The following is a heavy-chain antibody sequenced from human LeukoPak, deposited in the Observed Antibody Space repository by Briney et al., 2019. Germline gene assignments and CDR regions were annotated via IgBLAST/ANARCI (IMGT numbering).Heavy chain of an antibody. Sequence: PGGSLRLSCAASGFTFSNFWMSWVRQAPGKGLEWVANIKHDGSEKYYVDSVKGRFTISRDNAKNSLYLQMNSLRAEDTAVYYCARRGGLDYWGQGTLVTASS. V-gene: IGHV3-7*05. CDR2: IKHDGSEK. CDR1: GFTFSNFW. J-gene: IGHJ4*02. CDR3: ARRGGLDY. D-gene: IGHD3-10*01.